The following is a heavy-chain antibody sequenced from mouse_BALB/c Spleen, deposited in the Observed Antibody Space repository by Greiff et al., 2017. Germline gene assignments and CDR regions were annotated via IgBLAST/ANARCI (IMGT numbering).Heavy chain of an antibody. J-gene: IGHJ3*01. V-gene: IGHV1-80*01. Sequence: QVQLQQSGAELVKPGASVKISCKASGYAFSSSWMNWVKQRPGQGLEWIGRIYPGDGDTNYNGKFKGKATLTADKSSSTAYMQLSSLTSVDSAVYFCARGGDYDDGFAYWGQGTLVTVSA. CDR1: GYAFSSSW. CDR2: IYPGDGDT. CDR3: ARGGDYDDGFAY. D-gene: IGHD2-4*01.